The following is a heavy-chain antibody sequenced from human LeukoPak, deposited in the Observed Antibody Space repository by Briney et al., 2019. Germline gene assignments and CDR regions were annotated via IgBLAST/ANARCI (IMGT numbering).Heavy chain of an antibody. Sequence: GGSLRLSCAASGFTVSSNYMSWVRQAPGKGLEWVSVIYSGGSTYYADSVKGRFTISRDNSKNTLYLQMNSLRAEDTAVYYCARVKGAFGEEFDAFDIWGQGTMVTVSS. CDR3: ARVKGAFGEEFDAFDI. CDR1: GFTVSSNY. V-gene: IGHV3-53*01. CDR2: IYSGGST. J-gene: IGHJ3*02. D-gene: IGHD3-10*01.